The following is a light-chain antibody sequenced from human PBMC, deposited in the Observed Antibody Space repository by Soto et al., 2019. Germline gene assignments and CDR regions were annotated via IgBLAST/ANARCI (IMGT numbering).Light chain of an antibody. V-gene: IGLV4-60*02. CDR3: ETWDTNVVV. CDR1: TGQSTYI. J-gene: IGLJ2*01. CDR2: LEGSGSY. Sequence: QAVVTQSSSASASLGSSVKLTCTLSTGQSTYIIAWHQQQPGKAPRYLMKLEGSGSYNKGSGIPDRFSGSSSGADRYLTISNLQFEDEADYYCETWDTNVVVFGGGTKLTVL.